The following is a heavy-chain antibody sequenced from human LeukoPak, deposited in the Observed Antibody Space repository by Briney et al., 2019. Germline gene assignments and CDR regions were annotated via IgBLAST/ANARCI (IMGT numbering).Heavy chain of an antibody. D-gene: IGHD6-19*01. CDR3: AKDRSLYSSGWYGMDV. V-gene: IGHV3-30*18. CDR1: GFTFSSYG. Sequence: GRSLRLSCAASGFTFSSYGMHWVRQAPGKGLEWVAVISYDGSNKFYADSVKGRFTISRDNSKNTLYLQMNGLRAEDTTVYYCAKDRSLYSSGWYGMDVWGQGTTVTVSS. CDR2: ISYDGSNK. J-gene: IGHJ6*02.